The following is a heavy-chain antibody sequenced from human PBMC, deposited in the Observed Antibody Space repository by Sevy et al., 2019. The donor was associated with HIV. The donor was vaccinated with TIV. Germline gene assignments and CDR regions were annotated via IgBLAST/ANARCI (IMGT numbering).Heavy chain of an antibody. CDR2: SGSS. D-gene: IGHD2-2*01. Sequence: SETLSLTCTVSGVSISPYYWAWIRQPPGKGLECIGFSGSSNYNPSLKSRVTTSVDTSKNQFSLKLSSVTAADRAIYYCARGGPNQHQLDYFDYWGQGTLVTVSS. CDR1: GVSISPYY. J-gene: IGHJ4*02. V-gene: IGHV4-59*01. CDR3: ARGGPNQHQLDYFDY.